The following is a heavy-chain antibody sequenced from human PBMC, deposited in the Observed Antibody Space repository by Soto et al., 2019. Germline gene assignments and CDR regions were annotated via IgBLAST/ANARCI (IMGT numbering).Heavy chain of an antibody. J-gene: IGHJ4*02. CDR3: ARVEVKFGGVIVFFDY. CDR1: GGSVSSGSYY. V-gene: IGHV4-61*01. Sequence: QVQLQESGPGLVKPSATLSLTCTVSGGSVSSGSYYWSWIRQPPGKGLGWIGYLYYCGSTNYNPSCEGRVSVSVDTSKIQFSVKLSYVTAADTGVYYCARVEVKFGGVIVFFDYWGQGSLVTVFS. D-gene: IGHD3-16*02. CDR2: LYYCGST.